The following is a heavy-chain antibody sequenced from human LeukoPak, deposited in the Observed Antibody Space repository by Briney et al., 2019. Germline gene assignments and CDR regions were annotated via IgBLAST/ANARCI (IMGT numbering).Heavy chain of an antibody. Sequence: PGGSLRLSCAASGFTFSSYGMHWVRQAPGKGLEWVSSISSSSSYIYYADSVKGRFTISRDNAKNSLYLQMNSLRAEDTAVYYCARSYYGSGSYNDYWGQGTLVTVSS. J-gene: IGHJ4*02. V-gene: IGHV3-21*01. CDR1: GFTFSSYG. D-gene: IGHD3-10*01. CDR3: ARSYYGSGSYNDY. CDR2: ISSSSSYI.